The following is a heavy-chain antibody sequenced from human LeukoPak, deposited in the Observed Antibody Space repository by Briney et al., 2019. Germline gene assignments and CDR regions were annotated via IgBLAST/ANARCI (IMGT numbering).Heavy chain of an antibody. V-gene: IGHV3-7*03. CDR2: IKQDGSEK. CDR3: ASQNCGGDCYEFDH. D-gene: IGHD2-21*02. J-gene: IGHJ4*02. CDR1: GFTFSSYW. Sequence: GGSLRLSCAASGFTFSSYWMSWVRQAPGKGLEWVANIKQDGSEKYYVDSVKGRFIISRDNSENTLYLQMNSLRAEDTAVYYCASQNCGGDCYEFDHWGQGTLVTVSS.